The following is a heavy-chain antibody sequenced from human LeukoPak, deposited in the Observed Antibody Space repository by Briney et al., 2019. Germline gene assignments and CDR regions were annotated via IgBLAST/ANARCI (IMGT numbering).Heavy chain of an antibody. V-gene: IGHV4-39*01. CDR1: VGSIRNTSYY. J-gene: IGHJ4*02. CDR3: ARPSRIGYYTDFDY. Sequence: PSETLSLTCTVSVGSIRNTSYYWGWIRQPPGKGLEWIGSIYYSGTTYYNPSLKSRVTISVDTSTNQFSLKLSSVTAADTAVYYCARPSRIGYYTDFDYWGQGTLVTVSS. CDR2: IYYSGTT. D-gene: IGHD3-3*01.